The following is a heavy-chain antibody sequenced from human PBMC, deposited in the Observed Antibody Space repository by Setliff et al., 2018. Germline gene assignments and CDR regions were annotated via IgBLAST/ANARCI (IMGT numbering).Heavy chain of an antibody. V-gene: IGHV3-43D*04. CDR2: ISWDGGST. CDR3: AKDISRYYYGMDV. J-gene: IGHJ6*02. Sequence: PGGSLRLSCAASGFTFSNSWMSWVRQAPGKGLEWVSLISWDGGSTYYADSVKGRFTISRDNSKNSLYLQMNSLRAEDTALYYCAKDISRYYYGMDVWGQGTTVTVSS. CDR1: GFTFSNSW.